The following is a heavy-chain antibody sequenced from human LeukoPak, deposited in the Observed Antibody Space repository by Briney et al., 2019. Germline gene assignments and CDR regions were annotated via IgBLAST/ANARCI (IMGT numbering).Heavy chain of an antibody. CDR2: IYYSGST. V-gene: IGHV4-30-4*01. CDR3: AREGEYGDYHLDY. Sequence: PSQTLSLTCTVSGGSISSCDYYWSWIRQPPGKGLEWIGYIYYSGSTYYNPSLKSRVTISVDTSKNHFSLRLNSVTAADTAVYYSAREGEYGDYHLDYWGQGTLVTVSS. J-gene: IGHJ4*02. CDR1: GGSISSCDYY. D-gene: IGHD4-17*01.